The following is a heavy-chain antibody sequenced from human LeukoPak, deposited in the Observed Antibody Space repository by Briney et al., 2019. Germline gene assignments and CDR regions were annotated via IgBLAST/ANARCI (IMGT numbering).Heavy chain of an antibody. Sequence: GGSLRLSCAASGFTFNTNAMSWVRQTPGKGLEWVSAISGRTGGTYYADSVKGRFTISRDNSKSTLYLQMDSLRAEDTAVYYCAKCGNSGCHLIDYWGQGTLVTVSS. CDR2: ISGRTGGT. V-gene: IGHV3-23*01. D-gene: IGHD5-12*01. CDR1: GFTFNTNA. J-gene: IGHJ4*02. CDR3: AKCGNSGCHLIDY.